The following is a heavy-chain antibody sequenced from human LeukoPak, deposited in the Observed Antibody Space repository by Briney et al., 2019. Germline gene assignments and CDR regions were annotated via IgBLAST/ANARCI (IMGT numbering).Heavy chain of an antibody. Sequence: GESLKISCQGSGYSFTIYWIGWVRQMPGKGLEWMGIIYPGDSDTRYSPSFQGQVTISADKSISTAYLQRSSLKASDTAMYYCARLKMDYGDSLDAFDIWGQGTMVTVSS. D-gene: IGHD4-17*01. CDR3: ARLKMDYGDSLDAFDI. V-gene: IGHV5-51*01. CDR2: IYPGDSDT. CDR1: GYSFTIYW. J-gene: IGHJ3*02.